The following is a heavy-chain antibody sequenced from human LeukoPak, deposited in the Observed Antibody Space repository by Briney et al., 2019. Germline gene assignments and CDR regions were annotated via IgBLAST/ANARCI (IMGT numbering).Heavy chain of an antibody. D-gene: IGHD2-2*01. Sequence: PSETLSLTCTVSGGSISSYYWSWIRQTPGKGVELIGYIYYSGSTNYNPSLKSRVTISVDTSKNHFSLKLSFVTAADTAVYYCARDRPAANWFDPWGQGTLVTVSS. J-gene: IGHJ5*02. CDR3: ARDRPAANWFDP. CDR1: GGSISSYY. V-gene: IGHV4-59*01. CDR2: IYYSGST.